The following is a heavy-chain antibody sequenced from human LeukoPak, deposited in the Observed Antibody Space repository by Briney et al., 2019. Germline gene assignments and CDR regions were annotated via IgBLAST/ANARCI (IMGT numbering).Heavy chain of an antibody. D-gene: IGHD6-19*01. CDR3: ARGRSGIAVAGPGRYFDY. CDR2: INHSGST. V-gene: IGHV4-34*01. CDR1: GGSFSGYY. J-gene: IGHJ4*02. Sequence: PSETLSLTCAVYGGSFSGYYWSWIRQPPGKGLEWIGEINHSGSTNYNPSLKSRVTISVDTSKNQFSLKLSSVTAADTAVYYCARGRSGIAVAGPGRYFDYWGQGTLVTVSS.